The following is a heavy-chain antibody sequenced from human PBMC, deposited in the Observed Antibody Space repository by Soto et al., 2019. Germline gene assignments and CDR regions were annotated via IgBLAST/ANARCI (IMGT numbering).Heavy chain of an antibody. J-gene: IGHJ4*02. CDR3: ARGQEGVVATH. V-gene: IGHV4-34*01. CDR2: VKDGGHT. Sequence: QVQLQKWGAGLLKPSETLSLNCAVTGGSLSGYYWSWIRQPPGKGLEWIGEVKDGGHTNYSPSLRGRVTXSXXTSNNQFSLRLNSVTAADTGVYYCARGQEGVVATHWDQGSLVTVSS. D-gene: IGHD5-12*01. CDR1: GGSLSGYY.